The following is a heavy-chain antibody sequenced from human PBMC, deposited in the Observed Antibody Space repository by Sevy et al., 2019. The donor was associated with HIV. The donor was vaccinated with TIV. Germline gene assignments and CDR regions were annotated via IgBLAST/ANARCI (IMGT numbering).Heavy chain of an antibody. Sequence: GGSLRLSCAASGFTFSSYEMNWVRRAPGKGLEWVSYNSSSGSTIYYADSVKGRFTISRDNAKNSLYLQMNSLRAEDTAVYYCARFQTARDAFDIWGQGTMVTVSS. V-gene: IGHV3-48*03. J-gene: IGHJ3*02. CDR3: ARFQTARDAFDI. CDR1: GFTFSSYE. CDR2: NSSSGSTI. D-gene: IGHD6-6*01.